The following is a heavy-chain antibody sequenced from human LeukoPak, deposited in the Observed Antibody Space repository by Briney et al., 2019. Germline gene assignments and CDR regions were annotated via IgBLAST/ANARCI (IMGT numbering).Heavy chain of an antibody. J-gene: IGHJ3*02. V-gene: IGHV3-11*03. CDR2: LSSSGRYT. CDR3: ARHSEGPVNDAFDI. D-gene: IGHD2-2*01. Sequence: GGSLRLSCAASGFTVNSNYMSWVRQAPGKGLEWVSNLSSSGRYTNYADSVRGRFTISRDNAKKSLYLQMNSLRAEDTAVYYCARHSEGPVNDAFDIWGQGTKVTVSS. CDR1: GFTVNSNY.